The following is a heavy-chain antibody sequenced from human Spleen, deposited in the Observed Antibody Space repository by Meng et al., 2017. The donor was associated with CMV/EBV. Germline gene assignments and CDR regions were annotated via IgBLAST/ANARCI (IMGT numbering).Heavy chain of an antibody. Sequence: ASVKVSCKASGYTFTAHYFHWVRQAPGQGLEWMGWINPNSGGTNYAQKFQGRVTMTRDASISTASMELSSLRSDDTAVYYCARGKTYDFWSGYSDGLDIWGQGTMVTVSS. V-gene: IGHV1-2*02. CDR2: INPNSGGT. CDR3: ARGKTYDFWSGYSDGLDI. D-gene: IGHD3-3*01. CDR1: GYTFTAHY. J-gene: IGHJ3*02.